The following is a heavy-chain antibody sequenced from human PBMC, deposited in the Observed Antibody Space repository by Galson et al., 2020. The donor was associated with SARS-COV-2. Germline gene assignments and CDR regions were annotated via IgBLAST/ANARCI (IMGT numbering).Heavy chain of an antibody. D-gene: IGHD3-10*01. V-gene: IGHV6-1*01. Sequence: SQTLSLTCDIFGDSVSSNSAAWNWNRQSPSRGLEWLGRTYYRSKWYNDYAVSVKSRITINPDTSKNQFSLQLNSVTPEDTAVYFCARLEGVYMVRGVTITAGYMYVWGKGTAVTISS. CDR2: TYYRSKWYN. CDR3: ARLEGVYMVRGVTITAGYMYV. CDR1: GDSVSSNSAA. J-gene: IGHJ6*03.